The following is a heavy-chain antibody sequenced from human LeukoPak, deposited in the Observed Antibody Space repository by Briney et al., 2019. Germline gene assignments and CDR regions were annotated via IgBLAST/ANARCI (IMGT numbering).Heavy chain of an antibody. Sequence: SVKVSCKASGGTFSSYAISGVRQAPGQGLEWMGGVIPIFGTANYAQKFQGRVTITADESTSTAYMELSSLRSEDTAVYYCARVRYFDWDVVYYYYYMDVWGKGTTVTISS. J-gene: IGHJ6*03. CDR2: VIPIFGTA. CDR3: ARVRYFDWDVVYYYYYMDV. CDR1: GGTFSSYA. D-gene: IGHD3-9*01. V-gene: IGHV1-69*13.